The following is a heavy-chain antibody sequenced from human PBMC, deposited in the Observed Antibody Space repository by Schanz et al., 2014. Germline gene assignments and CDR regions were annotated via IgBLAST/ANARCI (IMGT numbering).Heavy chain of an antibody. CDR2: ISRDGTTS. D-gene: IGHD3-3*01. CDR3: ARPIYDLWSGSFDY. V-gene: IGHV3-11*04. CDR1: GFIFNDYY. Sequence: QVQLVESGGGLVKPGGSLRLSCAASGFIFNDYYMNWIRQAPGKGLEWLSYISRDGTTSYYADSVKGRFTISRDNAKNTLYLQMNSLRAEDTAVYYCARPIYDLWSGSFDYWGQGTLVTVSS. J-gene: IGHJ4*02.